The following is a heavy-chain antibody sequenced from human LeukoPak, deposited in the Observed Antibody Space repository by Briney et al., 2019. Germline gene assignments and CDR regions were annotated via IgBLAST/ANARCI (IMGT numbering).Heavy chain of an antibody. CDR3: ARPAVGIYLSSFEY. V-gene: IGHV5-51*01. CDR1: GYSFPTYW. D-gene: IGHD3-22*01. CDR2: IYPDEPNI. J-gene: IGHJ4*02. Sequence: HGESLKISCKGSGYSFPTYWIACVRQMPGKGLEWMGFIYPDEPNISYSPSFQGQVTMSADQAISTSYLQWSSLKASDTTTYCGARPAVGIYLSSFEYWGQGTLVTVSS.